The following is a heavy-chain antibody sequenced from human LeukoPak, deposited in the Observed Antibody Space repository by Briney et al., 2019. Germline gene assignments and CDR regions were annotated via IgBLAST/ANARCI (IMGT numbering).Heavy chain of an antibody. CDR2: ISSSGSTI. D-gene: IGHD2-2*01. V-gene: IGHV3-48*03. J-gene: IGHJ4*02. CDR1: GFTFSSYE. Sequence: GGSQRLSCAASGFTFSSYEMNWVRQAPGKGLEWVSYISSSGSTIYYADSVKGRFTISRDNAKNSLYLQMNSLRAEDTAVYYCARKYCSSTSCLFDNWGQGTLVTVSS. CDR3: ARKYCSSTSCLFDN.